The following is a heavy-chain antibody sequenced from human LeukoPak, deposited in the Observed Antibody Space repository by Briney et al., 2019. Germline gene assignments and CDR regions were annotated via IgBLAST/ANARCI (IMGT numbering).Heavy chain of an antibody. Sequence: GGSLRLSCAASGFTFNNYAMSWVRQAPGKGLEWVSDISGSGANTYYADSVKGRFTISRDNAKNSLYLQMNSLRAEDTAVYYCARSYCSGGSCYQRGDFDYWGQGTLVTVSS. V-gene: IGHV3-23*01. D-gene: IGHD2-15*01. J-gene: IGHJ4*02. CDR2: ISGSGANT. CDR3: ARSYCSGGSCYQRGDFDY. CDR1: GFTFNNYA.